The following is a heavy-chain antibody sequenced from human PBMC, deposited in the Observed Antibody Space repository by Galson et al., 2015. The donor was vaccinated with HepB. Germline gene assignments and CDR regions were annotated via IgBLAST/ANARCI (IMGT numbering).Heavy chain of an antibody. V-gene: IGHV3-15*01. J-gene: IGHJ4*02. D-gene: IGHD2-2*01. CDR2: IKSKTDGGTT. Sequence: SLRLSCAASGFTFSNAWMSWVRQAPGKGLEWVGRIKSKTDGGTTDYAAPVKGRFTISRDDSKNTLYLQMNSLKTEDTAVYYCTTEEVVVVPAANSLYYWGQGTLVTVSP. CDR1: GFTFSNAW. CDR3: TTEEVVVVPAANSLYY.